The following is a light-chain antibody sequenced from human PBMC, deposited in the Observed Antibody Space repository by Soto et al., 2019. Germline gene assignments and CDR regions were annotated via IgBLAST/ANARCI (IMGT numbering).Light chain of an antibody. V-gene: IGKV1-39*01. CDR3: QQSYSLSPIT. CDR1: ETISTF. J-gene: IGKJ5*01. Sequence: EIQMTQSPSSLSASVGDRVALTCRASETISTFLNWYQHKPGRAPKLLIYAASRLQSGVPSRFSGSGSGTDFTLTINGLQPEDFASYYCQQSYSLSPITFGQGTRLEIK. CDR2: AAS.